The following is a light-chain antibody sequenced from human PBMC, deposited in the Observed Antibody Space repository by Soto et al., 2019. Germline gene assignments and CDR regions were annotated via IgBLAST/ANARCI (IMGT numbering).Light chain of an antibody. Sequence: DIQMTQSTSSMSASVGDRVTITCRASQSISSYLNWYQQKPGKAPKLLIYAASSLQSGVPSRFSGSGSGTDSTLTISSLQPEDFATYYCQQSYSTPITFGQGTRLEIK. V-gene: IGKV1-39*01. CDR3: QQSYSTPIT. CDR2: AAS. J-gene: IGKJ5*01. CDR1: QSISSY.